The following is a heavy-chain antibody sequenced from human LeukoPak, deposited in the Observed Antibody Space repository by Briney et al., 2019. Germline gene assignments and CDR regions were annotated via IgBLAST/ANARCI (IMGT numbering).Heavy chain of an antibody. Sequence: PGGSLRLSCAASGFRFSDYAVHWLRQAPGKGLEWVAIISHNGGVTDHTDSVKGRFAISRDYSRNTVYLQMNSLRAEDTAEYYCARESGFGELFPYAFDIWGQGTVVTVSS. CDR3: ARESGFGELFPYAFDI. J-gene: IGHJ3*02. D-gene: IGHD3-10*01. CDR2: ISHNGGVT. V-gene: IGHV3-30*09. CDR1: GFRFSDYA.